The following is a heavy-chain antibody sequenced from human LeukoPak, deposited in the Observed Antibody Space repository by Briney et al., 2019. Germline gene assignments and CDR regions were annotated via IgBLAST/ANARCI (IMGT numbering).Heavy chain of an antibody. CDR2: IYSGGST. CDR3: ATHPQSAGYHWFDP. Sequence: GGSLRLSCAASGFTVTSNYMSWVRQAPGKGLEWVSVIYSGGSTYYSDSVKGRFTISTDNSKNTLYLQMNSLRAEDSAVYFCATHPQSAGYHWFDPRGQGTLVTVAS. CDR1: GFTVTSNY. J-gene: IGHJ5*02. V-gene: IGHV3-66*04. D-gene: IGHD6-13*01.